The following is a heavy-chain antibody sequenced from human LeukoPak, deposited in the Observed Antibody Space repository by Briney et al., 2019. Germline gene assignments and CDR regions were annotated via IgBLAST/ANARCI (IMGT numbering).Heavy chain of an antibody. J-gene: IGHJ5*02. CDR1: GFIFDDYG. V-gene: IGHV3-20*04. D-gene: IGHD3-10*01. CDR2: INWNGGST. CDR3: ARDGDRFGELLSTQFNWLDP. Sequence: PGGSLRLSCAASGFIFDDYGMSWVRQAPGKGLEWVSGINWNGGSTGYADSVKGRFTISRDNAKNSLYLQMNSLRAEDTALYYCARDGDRFGELLSTQFNWLDPWGQGTLVILSS.